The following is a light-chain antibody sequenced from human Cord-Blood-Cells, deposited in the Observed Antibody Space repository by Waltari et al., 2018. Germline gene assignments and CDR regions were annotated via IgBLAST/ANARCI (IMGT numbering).Light chain of an antibody. J-gene: IGKJ4*01. V-gene: IGKV2-28*01. CDR1: QSLLHSNGYNY. CDR2: LGS. Sequence: DIVMTQSPLSLPVTPGEPASISCRSSQSLLHSNGYNYLDWYLQKPGQSPQLLIYLGSNRXXXXXXRFSGSGSGTDFTLKISRVEAEDVGVYYCMQALQTPLTFGGGTKVEIK. CDR3: MQALQTPLT.